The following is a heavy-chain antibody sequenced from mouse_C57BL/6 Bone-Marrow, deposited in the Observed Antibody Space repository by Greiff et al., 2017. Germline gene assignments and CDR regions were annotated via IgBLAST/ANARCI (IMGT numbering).Heavy chain of an antibody. D-gene: IGHD1-1*01. CDR1: GFTFSDYG. CDR3: ARHPDYYGYYAMDY. Sequence: EVKLMESGGGLVQPGGSLKLSCAASGFTFSDYGMAWVRQAPRKGPEWVAFISNLAYSIYYADTVTGRFTISRENAKNTLYLERSSLRSEDTAMYYCARHPDYYGYYAMDYWGQGTSVTVSS. J-gene: IGHJ4*01. CDR2: ISNLAYSI. V-gene: IGHV5-15*01.